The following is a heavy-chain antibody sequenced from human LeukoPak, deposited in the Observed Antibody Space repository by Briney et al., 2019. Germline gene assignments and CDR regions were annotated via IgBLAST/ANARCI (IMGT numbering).Heavy chain of an antibody. V-gene: IGHV4-34*01. D-gene: IGHD3-16*01. CDR2: INHSGST. CDR1: GGSFSGYY. CDR3: VRHLGGSSLFDY. J-gene: IGHJ4*02. Sequence: PSETLSLTCAVYGGSFSGYYWSWIRQPPGKGLEWIGEINHSGSTNYNPSLKGRVTISVDTSKNQFSLKLSSVTAADTAVHYCVRHLGGSSLFDYWGQGTLVTVSS.